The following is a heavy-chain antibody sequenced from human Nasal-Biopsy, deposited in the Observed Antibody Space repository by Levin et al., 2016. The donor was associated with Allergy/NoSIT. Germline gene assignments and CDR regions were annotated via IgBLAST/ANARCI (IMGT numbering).Heavy chain of an antibody. CDR3: VRGGSPYYYYGMDV. Sequence: GESLKISCAASGFTFSDFNMHWVRQSTVKGLEWVSTIGGEGDTYYPDSVKGRFTISRENARNSLSLQMNSLRAGDTAVYYCVRGGSPYYYYGMDVWGQGTTVTVSS. CDR2: IGGEGDT. J-gene: IGHJ6*02. D-gene: IGHD1-26*01. V-gene: IGHV3-13*04. CDR1: GFTFSDFN.